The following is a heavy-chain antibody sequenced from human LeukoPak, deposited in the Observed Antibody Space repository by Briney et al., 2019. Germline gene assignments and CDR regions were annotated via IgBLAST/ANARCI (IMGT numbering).Heavy chain of an antibody. J-gene: IGHJ4*02. CDR2: TNSGGTST. D-gene: IGHD2-8*01. Sequence: GGSLRLSCATSGFPFSDFSMSWVRQAPGKGLEWISTTNSGGTSTYYAESVGGRFTISRDNAKNTLYLQMSSLRVEDTAVYYCTKQSYARSFGAGGPGTLVSVSS. CDR1: GFPFSDFS. CDR3: TKQSYARSFGA. V-gene: IGHV3-23*01.